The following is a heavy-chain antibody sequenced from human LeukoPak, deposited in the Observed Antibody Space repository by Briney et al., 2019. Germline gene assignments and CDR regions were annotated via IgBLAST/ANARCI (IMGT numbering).Heavy chain of an antibody. J-gene: IGHJ4*02. V-gene: IGHV5-51*01. CDR2: IYPGDSDT. CDR3: ARLRRDHEYFDY. CDR1: AYSFTSYW. Sequence: GESLKISCQGSAYSFTSYWIGWVRQMPGKGLEWMGIIYPGDSDTRYSPPFRGQVTISADKSINTAYLQWSSLKASDTAMYYCARLRRDHEYFDYWGQGTLVTVSS.